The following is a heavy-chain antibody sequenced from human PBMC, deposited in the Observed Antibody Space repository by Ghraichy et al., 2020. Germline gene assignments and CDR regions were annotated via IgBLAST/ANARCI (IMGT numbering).Heavy chain of an antibody. CDR3: ARSRPGPGFLRGVRRWFDP. CDR2: INHSGST. CDR1: GGSFSGYY. D-gene: IGHD3-10*01. Sequence: SETLSLTCAVYGGSFSGYYWSWIRQPPGKGLEWIGEINHSGSTNYNPSLKSRVTISVDTSKNQFSLKLSSVTAADTAVYYCARSRPGPGFLRGVRRWFDPWGQGTLVTVSS. J-gene: IGHJ5*02. V-gene: IGHV4-34*01.